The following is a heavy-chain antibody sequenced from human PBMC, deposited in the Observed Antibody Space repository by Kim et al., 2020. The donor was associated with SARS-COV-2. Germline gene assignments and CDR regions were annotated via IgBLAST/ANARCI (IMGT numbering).Heavy chain of an antibody. J-gene: IGHJ4*02. D-gene: IGHD1-26*01. CDR2: IKQDGSEK. V-gene: IGHV3-7*01. CDR3: AKSSTGSYGPFDY. Sequence: GGSLRLSCAASGFMFSIHYMNWVRQAPGKGLEWVANIKQDGSEKYYVDSLKGRFTISRDNAKNSVYLQIDGLRAEDTAVYYCAKSSTGSYGPFDYRGQGTLVPVSS. CDR1: GFMFSIHY.